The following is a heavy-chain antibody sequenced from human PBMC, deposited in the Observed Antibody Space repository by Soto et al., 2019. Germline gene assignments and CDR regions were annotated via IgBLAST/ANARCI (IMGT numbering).Heavy chain of an antibody. CDR1: GYTFSSYG. D-gene: IGHD3-22*01. V-gene: IGHV1-18*01. J-gene: IGHJ6*02. CDR2: ISPYDGNT. CDR3: ARGGYYDSSGSRNYHYYGMNV. Sequence: QVQLVQSGGEVKKPGASVKVSCKASGYTFSSYGINRVRQAPGQGLEWLGWISPYDGNTKYAQILQGRVSMTTDTSTQTAYMEVRSLRSDDTAVYYCARGGYYDSSGSRNYHYYGMNVWGQGTTVTVSS.